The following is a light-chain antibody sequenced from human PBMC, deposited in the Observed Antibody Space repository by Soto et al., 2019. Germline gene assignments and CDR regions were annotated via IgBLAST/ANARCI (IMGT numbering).Light chain of an antibody. CDR2: EVY. CDR1: NSDVGNYNF. J-gene: IGLJ2*01. Sequence: QPVLTQPASVSGSPGQSITISCTGTNSDVGNYNFVSWYQQYPGQAPRPMIYEVYKRPSGVSNRFSGSKSGNTASLAISGLQAEDEADYYCCSYAGRSTWIFGGGTKLTVL. CDR3: CSYAGRSTWI. V-gene: IGLV2-23*02.